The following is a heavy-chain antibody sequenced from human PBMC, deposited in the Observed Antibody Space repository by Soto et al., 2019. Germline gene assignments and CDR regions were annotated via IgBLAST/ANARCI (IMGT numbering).Heavy chain of an antibody. CDR1: GYTFTSYG. CDR2: ISAYNGNT. V-gene: IGHV1-18*01. CDR3: ARENVVVVAAADWFDP. D-gene: IGHD2-15*01. Sequence: GASVKVSCKASGYTFTSYGISWVRQAPGQGLEWMGWISAYNGNTNYAQKLQGRVTMTTDTSTSTAYMELRSLRSDDTAVYYCARENVVVVAAADWFDPWGQGTLVTVSS. J-gene: IGHJ5*02.